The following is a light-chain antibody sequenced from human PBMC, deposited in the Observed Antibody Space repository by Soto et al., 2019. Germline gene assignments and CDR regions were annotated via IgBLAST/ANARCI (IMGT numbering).Light chain of an antibody. Sequence: QSALTQPASVSGSPGQSITISCTGTSSDVGGYNYVSWYQQHPGKAPQLMIYDVSNRPSGVSNRFSGSKSGNTASLTISGLQAEDEADYFGSSYTSSTLYVFGTGTQLTGL. CDR3: SSYTSSTLYV. CDR2: DVS. V-gene: IGLV2-14*01. J-gene: IGLJ1*01. CDR1: SSDVGGYNY.